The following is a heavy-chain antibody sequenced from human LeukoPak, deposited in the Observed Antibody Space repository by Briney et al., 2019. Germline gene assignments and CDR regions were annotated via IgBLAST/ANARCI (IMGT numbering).Heavy chain of an antibody. CDR3: AKHLWRDLVSFGEGYYFGY. Sequence: GGSLRLSYAACRFTVSSNYMSWVRQAPGKGLEWISVIYSGGSTYYADSVKGRFTISRDNSKNTLYLQMNSLRVDDTAVYYCAKHLWRDLVSFGEGYYFGYWGRGTLVTVSS. CDR2: IYSGGST. J-gene: IGHJ4*02. D-gene: IGHD3-10*01. V-gene: IGHV3-53*01. CDR1: RFTVSSNY.